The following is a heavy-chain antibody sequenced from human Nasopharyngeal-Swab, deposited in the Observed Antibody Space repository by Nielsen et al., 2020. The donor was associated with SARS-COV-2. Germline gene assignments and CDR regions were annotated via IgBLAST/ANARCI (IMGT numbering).Heavy chain of an antibody. D-gene: IGHD4-23*01. Sequence: GESLKISCSASGFPFINYAMTWVRQAPGKGLEWIAYISSSGNIYYADSVKGRFTISRDNAKNSLNLQMNSLRDEDTAVYYCASGMAVTKRYFDLWGRGTLVSVSS. CDR2: ISSSGNI. V-gene: IGHV3-48*02. CDR1: GFPFINYA. CDR3: ASGMAVTKRYFDL. J-gene: IGHJ2*01.